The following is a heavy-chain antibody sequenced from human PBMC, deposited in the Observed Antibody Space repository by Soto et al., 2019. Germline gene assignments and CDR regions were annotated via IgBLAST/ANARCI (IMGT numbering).Heavy chain of an antibody. CDR3: ARGGVVRGNWFDP. V-gene: IGHV1-18*04. CDR1: DYTFTRSG. D-gene: IGHD3-10*01. Sequence: QVQLVQSGAEVKKPGASVKVSCKASDYTFTRSGINWVRQAPGQGLEWMGWISAHDSKTNYAQNLQGRVTLTTDTSTSTAYMELRSLRSDDTAVYYCARGGVVRGNWFDPSGPGTLVTVSS. J-gene: IGHJ5*02. CDR2: ISAHDSKT.